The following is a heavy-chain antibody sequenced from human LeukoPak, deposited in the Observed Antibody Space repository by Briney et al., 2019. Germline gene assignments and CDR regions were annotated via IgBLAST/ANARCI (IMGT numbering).Heavy chain of an antibody. CDR3: ARAGEYCSGSCYPQDNWFDP. CDR1: GYTFTSYG. CDR2: ISAYNGNT. Sequence: ASVKVSCKASGYTFTSYGISWVRQAPGQGLEWMGWISAYNGNTNYAQKLQGRVTMTTDTSTSTAYMELRSLRSDDTAVYYCARAGEYCSGSCYPQDNWFDPWGQGTLVTVSS. V-gene: IGHV1-18*01. J-gene: IGHJ5*02. D-gene: IGHD2-15*01.